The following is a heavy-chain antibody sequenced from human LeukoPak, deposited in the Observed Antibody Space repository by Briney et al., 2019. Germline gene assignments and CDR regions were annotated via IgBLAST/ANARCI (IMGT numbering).Heavy chain of an antibody. V-gene: IGHV1-69*05. J-gene: IGHJ6*03. CDR3: ARCRVHYYYMDV. Sequence: SVKVFCKASGGTFSSYAISWVRQAPGQGLEWMGGIIPIFGTANYAQKFQGRVTITTDESTSTAYMELSSLRSEDTAVYYCARCRVHYYYMDVWGKGTTVTVSS. D-gene: IGHD3-10*01. CDR1: GGTFSSYA. CDR2: IIPIFGTA.